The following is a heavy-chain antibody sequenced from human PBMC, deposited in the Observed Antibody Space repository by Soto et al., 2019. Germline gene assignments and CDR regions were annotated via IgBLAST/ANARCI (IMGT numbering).Heavy chain of an antibody. D-gene: IGHD2-21*01. CDR1: GGTFSSYA. J-gene: IGHJ6*02. CDR3: AKRIHPLVCPEDYYYYGMDV. Sequence: QVQLVQSGAEVKKPGSSVKVSCKASGGTFSSYAISWVRQAPGQGLEWMGGIIPIYGTANYAQKFQGRVTITADESTSTAYMELSSLRSEDTAVYYCAKRIHPLVCPEDYYYYGMDVWGQGTTVTVSS. V-gene: IGHV1-69*01. CDR2: IIPIYGTA.